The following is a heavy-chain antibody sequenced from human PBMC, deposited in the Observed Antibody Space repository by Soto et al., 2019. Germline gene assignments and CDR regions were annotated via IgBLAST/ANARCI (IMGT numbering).Heavy chain of an antibody. V-gene: IGHV3-7*01. D-gene: IGHD6-6*01. Sequence: GGSLRLSCAASGFTFSSYWMSWVRQAPGKGLEWVANIKQDGSEKYYVDSVKGRFTISRDNAKNSLYLQMNSPRAEDTAVYYCARVLGIAARTNYYYYMDVWGKGTTVTVSS. CDR1: GFTFSSYW. CDR3: ARVLGIAARTNYYYYMDV. CDR2: IKQDGSEK. J-gene: IGHJ6*03.